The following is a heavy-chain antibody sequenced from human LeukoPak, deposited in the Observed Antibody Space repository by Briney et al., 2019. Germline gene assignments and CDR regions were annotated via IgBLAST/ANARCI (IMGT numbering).Heavy chain of an antibody. CDR3: AKGRSLKQWLVRSGAEYFDY. CDR1: GFTFDDYA. Sequence: PGRSLRLSCAASGFTFDDYAMYWVRQDPGTGRGWDSGITWNTASIAYADSVKGRFTISRDNAKNSLYLQMNSLRAEDMALYYCAKGRSLKQWLVRSGAEYFDYWGQGTLVTVSS. CDR2: ITWNTASI. D-gene: IGHD6-19*01. J-gene: IGHJ4*02. V-gene: IGHV3-9*03.